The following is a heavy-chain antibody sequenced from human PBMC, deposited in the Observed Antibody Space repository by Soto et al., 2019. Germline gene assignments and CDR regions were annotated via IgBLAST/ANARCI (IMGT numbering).Heavy chain of an antibody. D-gene: IGHD2-15*01. CDR1: GFSFRTYA. V-gene: IGHV3-30-3*01. J-gene: IGHJ4*02. CDR2: ISYDSTGK. CDR3: ARVDDFRYCSSGNCDPDY. Sequence: QVQLVESGGGLVQPGRSLRLSCAASGFSFRTYAMHWVRQDPGKGLEWVAVISYDSTGKYYADSVRGRFTVSRDNAQNTLLLQMNNLRTEDTGRYYCARVDDFRYCSSGNCDPDYWGQGTLVTVSS.